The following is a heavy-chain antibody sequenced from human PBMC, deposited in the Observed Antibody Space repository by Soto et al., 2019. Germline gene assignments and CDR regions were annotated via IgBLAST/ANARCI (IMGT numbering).Heavy chain of an antibody. CDR3: AGAIFGVRGSVSYGLDV. J-gene: IGHJ6*02. Sequence: GESLKISCNASGYSFTNYWIGWVRQVPWKGLEWIGIIYPADSDTRYSPSFQGQVTLSVDNSITTAFLQWNSLKASDTAIYYCAGAIFGVRGSVSYGLDVWGQGTTVTVSS. V-gene: IGHV5-51*01. CDR1: GYSFTNYW. D-gene: IGHD3-3*01. CDR2: IYPADSDT.